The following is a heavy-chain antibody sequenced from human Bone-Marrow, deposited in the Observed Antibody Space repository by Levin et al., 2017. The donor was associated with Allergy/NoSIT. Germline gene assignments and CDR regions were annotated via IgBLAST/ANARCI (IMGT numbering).Heavy chain of an antibody. D-gene: IGHD6-19*01. CDR2: ISSSSSYI. CDR3: AGSPGSGWYYFDY. V-gene: IGHV3-21*01. CDR1: GFTFSSYS. Sequence: GGSLRLSCAASGFTFSSYSMNWVRQAPGKGLEWVSSISSSSSYIYYADSVKGRFTISRDNAKNSLYLQMNSLRAEDTAVYYCAGSPGSGWYYFDYWGQGTLVTVSS. J-gene: IGHJ4*02.